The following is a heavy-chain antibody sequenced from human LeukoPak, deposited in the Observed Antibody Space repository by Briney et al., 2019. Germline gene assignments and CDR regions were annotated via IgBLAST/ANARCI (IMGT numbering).Heavy chain of an antibody. CDR1: GFTFSSYA. V-gene: IGHV3-23*01. CDR2: ISGSGGST. D-gene: IGHD6-6*01. Sequence: HPGGSLRLSCAASGFTFSSYAMSWVRQAPGKGLEWVSAISGSGGSTYYADSVKGRFTISRDNSKNTLYLQMNSLRAEDTAVYYCAKDRGSSLSPPLYWGQGTLVTVSS. J-gene: IGHJ4*02. CDR3: AKDRGSSLSPPLY.